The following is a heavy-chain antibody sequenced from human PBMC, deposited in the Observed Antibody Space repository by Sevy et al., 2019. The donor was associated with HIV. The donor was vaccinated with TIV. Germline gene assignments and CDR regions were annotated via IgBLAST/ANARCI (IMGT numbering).Heavy chain of an antibody. J-gene: IGHJ5*02. CDR1: GFTFSSYS. V-gene: IGHV3-21*01. Sequence: GGSLRLSCAASGFTFSSYSMNRVRQAPGKGLEWVSSISSSSSYIYYADSVKGRFTISRDNAKNSLYLQMNSLTAEDTAVYYCARGGNDYGGNSDWFDPWGQGTLVTVSS. D-gene: IGHD4-17*01. CDR2: ISSSSSYI. CDR3: ARGGNDYGGNSDWFDP.